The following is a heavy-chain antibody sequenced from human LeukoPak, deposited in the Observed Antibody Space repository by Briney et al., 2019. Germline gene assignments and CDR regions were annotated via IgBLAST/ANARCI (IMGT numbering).Heavy chain of an antibody. CDR1: GFTVSSNY. J-gene: IGHJ4*02. D-gene: IGHD1-26*01. V-gene: IGHV3-66*01. CDR2: IYSGGST. CDR3: ARDLVPAD. Sequence: GGSLRLSCAASGFTVSSNYMSWVRQAPGKGLEWVSVIYSGGSTYYADSVKGRFTISRDNAKNSLYLQMNSLRDEDTAVYYCARDLVPADWGQGTLVTVSS.